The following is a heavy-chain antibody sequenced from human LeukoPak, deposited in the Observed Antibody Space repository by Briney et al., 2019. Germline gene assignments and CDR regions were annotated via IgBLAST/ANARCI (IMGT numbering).Heavy chain of an antibody. CDR3: ARGDRYFFDF. Sequence: GGSLRLSCAASGFTFSSYEMNWVRQAPGRGLEWVSYIGNTGRTIYYTDSVKGRFTISRDNAKNSLYLQMNSLRAEDTAIYYCARGDRYFFDFWGQGTLVTVSS. V-gene: IGHV3-48*03. J-gene: IGHJ4*02. CDR1: GFTFSSYE. CDR2: IGNTGRTI.